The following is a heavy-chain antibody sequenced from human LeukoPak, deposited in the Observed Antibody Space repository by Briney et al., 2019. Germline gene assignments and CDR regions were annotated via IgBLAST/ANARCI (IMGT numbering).Heavy chain of an antibody. V-gene: IGHV3-23*01. CDR2: ITTGGPNT. D-gene: IGHD7-27*01. Sequence: GGSLRLACAASGFTVNNNRMGWVRQAPGKGLKWVSTITTGGPNTYYADSVKGRFTVSRDDSKNTLYLQMNSLRAEDTAVYYCAKDGGLWVSAHWGDSWGRGTLVTVSS. CDR1: GFTVNNNR. CDR3: AKDGGLWVSAHWGDS. J-gene: IGHJ4*02.